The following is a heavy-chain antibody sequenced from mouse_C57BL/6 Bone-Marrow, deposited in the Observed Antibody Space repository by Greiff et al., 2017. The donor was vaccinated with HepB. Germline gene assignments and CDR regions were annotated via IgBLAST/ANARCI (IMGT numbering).Heavy chain of an antibody. CDR3: ARGDYYGIFYAMDY. Sequence: DVKLVESGGGLVKPGGSLKLSCAASGFTFSSYAMSWVRQTPEKRLEWVATISDGGSYTYYPDNVKGRFTISRDNAKNNLYLQMSHLKSEDTAMYYCARGDYYGIFYAMDYWGQGTSVTVSS. D-gene: IGHD2-1*01. V-gene: IGHV5-4*03. J-gene: IGHJ4*01. CDR1: GFTFSSYA. CDR2: ISDGGSYT.